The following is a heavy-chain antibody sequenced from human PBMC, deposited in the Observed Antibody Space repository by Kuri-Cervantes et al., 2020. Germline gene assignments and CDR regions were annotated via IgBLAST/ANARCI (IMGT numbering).Heavy chain of an antibody. V-gene: IGHV1-2*02. CDR1: GYTFTSYY. Sequence: ASVKVSCKASGYTFTSYYMHWVRQAPGQGLEWMGWINPNSGGTNYAQKLQGRVTMTTDTSTSTAYMELRSLRSDDTAVYYCAREGGGLTAMASQFDYWGQGTLVTVSS. J-gene: IGHJ4*02. CDR3: AREGGGLTAMASQFDY. D-gene: IGHD5-18*01. CDR2: INPNSGGT.